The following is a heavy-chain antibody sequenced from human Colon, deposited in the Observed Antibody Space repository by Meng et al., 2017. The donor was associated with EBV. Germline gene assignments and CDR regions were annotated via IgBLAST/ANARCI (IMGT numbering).Heavy chain of an antibody. CDR1: GGSISTSGYY. CDR2: IGHSGFT. V-gene: IGHV4-39*01. Sequence: LHLQDAGPALGDPSVALSPTCSVSGGSISTSGYYLGWIRQPPGKGLEWIGSIGHSGFTYYTPSLKSRVTVSIDTSRNQFSLWLTSVTAADTAVYYCVRSSGWVKTGFDPWGQGTLVTVSS. CDR3: VRSSGWVKTGFDP. J-gene: IGHJ5*02. D-gene: IGHD6-19*01.